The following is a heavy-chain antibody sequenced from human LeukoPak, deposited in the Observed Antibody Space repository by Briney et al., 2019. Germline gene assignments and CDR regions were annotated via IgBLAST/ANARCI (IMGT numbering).Heavy chain of an antibody. CDR1: GYMFTTYY. V-gene: IGHV1-2*02. Sequence: ASVKVSCKTSGYMFTTYYPHWVRQAPGQGLEWMGWINPHSGGTNYAQKFQGRVTMTRDTSISTVYMHLSSLRSEDTAVYYCAREAVTIFGLVRTQTPKGPHRFDPWGQGTLVTVSS. J-gene: IGHJ5*02. CDR2: INPHSGGT. CDR3: AREAVTIFGLVRTQTPKGPHRFDP. D-gene: IGHD3-3*01.